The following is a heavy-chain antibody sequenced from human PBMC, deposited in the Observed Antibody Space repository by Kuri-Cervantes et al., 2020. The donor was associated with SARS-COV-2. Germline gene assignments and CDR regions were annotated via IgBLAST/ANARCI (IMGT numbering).Heavy chain of an antibody. CDR1: GFTFSSYA. Sequence: GGSLRLSCAASGFTFSSYAMSWVRQAPGKGLEWVAVISYDGSNKYYADSVKGRFTISRDNSKNTLYLQMNSLRAEDTAVYYCARDHDITMVQGVYFDYWGQGTLVTVSS. CDR2: ISYDGSNK. J-gene: IGHJ4*02. V-gene: IGHV3-30-3*01. D-gene: IGHD3-10*01. CDR3: ARDHDITMVQGVYFDY.